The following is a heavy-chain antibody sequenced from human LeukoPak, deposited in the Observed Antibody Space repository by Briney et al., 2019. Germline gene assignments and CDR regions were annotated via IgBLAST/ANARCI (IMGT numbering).Heavy chain of an antibody. CDR2: INPNSGGT. D-gene: IGHD2-21*02. Sequence: GASVKVSCKTSGYTFTGYYMHWVRQAPGQGLEWMGWINPNSGGTNYAQKFQGRVTMTRDTSISTAYMELSRLRSDDTAVYYCARVCSGGGDCLINDWYFDLWGRGTLVTVSS. J-gene: IGHJ2*01. CDR3: ARVCSGGGDCLINDWYFDL. V-gene: IGHV1-2*02. CDR1: GYTFTGYY.